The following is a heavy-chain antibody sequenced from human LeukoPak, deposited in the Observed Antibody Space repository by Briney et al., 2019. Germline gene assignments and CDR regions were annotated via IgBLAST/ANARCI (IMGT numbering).Heavy chain of an antibody. V-gene: IGHV3-23*01. J-gene: IGHJ6*02. Sequence: GGSLRLSCAASGFTFSRYWMSWVRQAPGKGLEWVSAITGSGGKTYYADSVKGRFTISRDNAKNTLYLQMNSLRAEDSAVYYCAKASGDYPLYYYNMDVWGQGTTVTVSS. CDR1: GFTFSRYW. CDR3: AKASGDYPLYYYNMDV. CDR2: ITGSGGKT. D-gene: IGHD1-26*01.